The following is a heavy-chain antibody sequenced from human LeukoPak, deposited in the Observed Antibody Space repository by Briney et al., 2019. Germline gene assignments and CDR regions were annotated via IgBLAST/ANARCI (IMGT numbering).Heavy chain of an antibody. CDR1: GYTLTELS. D-gene: IGHD3-10*01. CDR2: FDPEDGET. Sequence: EASVKVSCKVSGYTLTELSMHWVRQAPGKGLEWMGGFDPEDGETIYAQKFQGRVTMTEDTSTDTAYMELSSLRSEDTAVYYCATSLFFGELFPTYYFDYWGQGTLVTVSS. CDR3: ATSLFFGELFPTYYFDY. V-gene: IGHV1-24*01. J-gene: IGHJ4*02.